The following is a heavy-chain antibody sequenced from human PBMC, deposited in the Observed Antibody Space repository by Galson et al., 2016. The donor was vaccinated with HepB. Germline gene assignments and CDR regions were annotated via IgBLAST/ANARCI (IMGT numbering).Heavy chain of an antibody. CDR3: ARGWDTSGWNIGY. CDR2: ISSSSSYI. D-gene: IGHD6-19*01. Sequence: SLRLSCAASGFTFSSYSMAWIRQPPGKGLEWVSSISSSSSYIHYADSVRGRSTISRDITKNSLYLQMNSLRVEDTAVYYCARGWDTSGWNIGYWGQGTLVTVSS. V-gene: IGHV3-21*01. CDR1: GFTFSSYS. J-gene: IGHJ4*02.